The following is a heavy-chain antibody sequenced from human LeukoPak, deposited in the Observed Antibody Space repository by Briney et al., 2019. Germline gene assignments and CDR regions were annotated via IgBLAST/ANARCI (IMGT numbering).Heavy chain of an antibody. CDR1: GYTFTKYY. D-gene: IGHD3-10*01. CDR3: ARGPPFGAGSTEVY. CDR2: LNPSGGGT. J-gene: IGHJ4*02. Sequence: ASVKVSCKASGYTFTKYYIHWVRQAPGQGLEWMGLLNPSGGGTTYAQKLQGRVAMTSDTSTSTVYMELTSLRSEDTAVYYCARGPPFGAGSTEVYWGQGTLVTVSS. V-gene: IGHV1-46*04.